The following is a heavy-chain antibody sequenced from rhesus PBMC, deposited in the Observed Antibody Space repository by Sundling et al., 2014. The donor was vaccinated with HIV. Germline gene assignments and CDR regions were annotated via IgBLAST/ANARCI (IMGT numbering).Heavy chain of an antibody. CDR2: VFGNSAST. CDR1: GGSISGYYY. V-gene: IGHV4-73*01. J-gene: IGHJ4*01. CDR3: AREAGVIPNFDY. D-gene: IGHD3-22*01. Sequence: QVNLQQWGEGLVKPSETLSLTCAVSGGSISGYYYWSWIRQPPGKGLEWIAYVFGNSASTNYNPSLKNRVTISKDTSKNQFSLRLSSVTAADTAVYYCAREAGVIPNFDYWGQGVPVTVSS.